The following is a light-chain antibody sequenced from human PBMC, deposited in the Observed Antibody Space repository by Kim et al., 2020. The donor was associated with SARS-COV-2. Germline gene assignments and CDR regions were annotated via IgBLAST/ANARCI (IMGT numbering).Light chain of an antibody. CDR1: QSVSSN. CDR3: QQYNNCPPLT. V-gene: IGKV3-15*01. J-gene: IGKJ4*01. Sequence: EIVMTQSPATLSVSQGERATLSCRASQSVSSNLAWYQQKPGQAPRLLIYGASTRATGIPARFSGSGSGTEFTLTISSLQSEDFAVYYFQQYNNCPPLTFGGGTKVDIK. CDR2: GAS.